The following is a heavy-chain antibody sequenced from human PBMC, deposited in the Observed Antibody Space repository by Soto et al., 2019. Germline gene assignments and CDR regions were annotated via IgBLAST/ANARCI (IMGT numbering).Heavy chain of an antibody. CDR2: ISYDGTTE. V-gene: IGHV3-30-3*01. J-gene: IGHJ6*02. D-gene: IGHD6-19*01. CDR1: GFTFSSFA. Sequence: QVNLVESGGGVVQPGKSLRLSCATSGFTFSSFAMHWVRQAPGKGLEWVAGISYDGTTEFYADSVKGRFTISREHSKKTLNLQMSSLRTADTAVYFWARVANLVGAVAGAYYYCYGFGVWGQGTTVTVSS. CDR3: ARVANLVGAVAGAYYYCYGFGV.